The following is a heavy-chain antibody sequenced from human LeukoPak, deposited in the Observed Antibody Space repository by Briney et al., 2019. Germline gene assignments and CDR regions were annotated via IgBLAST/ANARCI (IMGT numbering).Heavy chain of an antibody. V-gene: IGHV3-23*01. D-gene: IGHD3-22*01. Sequence: GGSLRLSCAASGFTFSSYAMSWVRQAPGKGLEWVSAISGSGGSTYYADSVKGRFTISRDNSKNTLYLQMNSLRAEDTAVYYCAKASLDSSGYYYFSGGYYFDYWGQGTLVTVSS. CDR3: AKASLDSSGYYYFSGGYYFDY. CDR2: ISGSGGST. CDR1: GFTFSSYA. J-gene: IGHJ4*02.